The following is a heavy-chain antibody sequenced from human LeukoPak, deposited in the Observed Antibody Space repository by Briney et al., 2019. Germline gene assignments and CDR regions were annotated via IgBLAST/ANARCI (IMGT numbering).Heavy chain of an antibody. CDR2: ISAYNGNT. CDR3: ATPGRGYSGYDPLFY. D-gene: IGHD5-12*01. CDR1: GYTFTSYG. Sequence: GASVKVSCKASGYTFTSYGISWVRQAPGQGLEWMGWISAYNGNTNYAQKLQGRVTMTTDTSTSTAYMELRSLRSDDTAVYYCATPGRGYSGYDPLFYWGQGTLVTVSS. V-gene: IGHV1-18*01. J-gene: IGHJ4*02.